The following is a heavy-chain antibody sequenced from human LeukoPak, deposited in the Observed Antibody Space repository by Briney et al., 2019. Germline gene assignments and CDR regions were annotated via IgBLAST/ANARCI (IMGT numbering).Heavy chain of an antibody. CDR2: ISDSGGRT. D-gene: IGHD6-19*01. V-gene: IGHV3-23*01. CDR3: AKDARRTSGWYFFDY. Sequence: GGSLRLSCAASGFAFSSQDMGWVRQAPGKGLEWVSAISDSGGRTYYADSVKGRFTISRDNSENMLFLQMNSLRAEDTAVYYCAKDARRTSGWYFFDYWGQGTLVTVSS. CDR1: GFAFSSQD. J-gene: IGHJ4*02.